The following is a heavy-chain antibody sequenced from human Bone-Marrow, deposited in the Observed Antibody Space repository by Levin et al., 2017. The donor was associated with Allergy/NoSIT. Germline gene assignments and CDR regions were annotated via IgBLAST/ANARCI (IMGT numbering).Heavy chain of an antibody. Sequence: GGSLRLSCVTSGFTFSDNWFHWVRQRPGKGLVWVSRISSDGTDVKYGDSVKGRFTVSRDDARNTLYLEMNSLRVDDTAVYYCARDSYSSATAWGPGILVTVSS. CDR1: GFTFSDNW. D-gene: IGHD3-10*01. V-gene: IGHV3-74*01. J-gene: IGHJ5*02. CDR2: ISSDGTDV. CDR3: ARDSYSSATA.